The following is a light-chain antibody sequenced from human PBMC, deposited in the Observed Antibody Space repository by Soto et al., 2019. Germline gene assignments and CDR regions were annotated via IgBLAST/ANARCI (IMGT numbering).Light chain of an antibody. V-gene: IGKV1-17*01. CDR2: AGS. CDR3: LQHNSYPLT. CDR1: QSVSIY. Sequence: DIQMTQSPSSLSASVGDRVTITCRTSQSVSIYVNWYQQKPGKAPKRLIYAGSSLHSGVPSRFSGSGSGTEFTFTISSLQPEDFATYYCLQHNSYPLTFGGGTKVDIK. J-gene: IGKJ4*01.